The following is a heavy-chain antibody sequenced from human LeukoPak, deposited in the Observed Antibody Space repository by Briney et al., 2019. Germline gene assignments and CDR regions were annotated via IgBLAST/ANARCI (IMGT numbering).Heavy chain of an antibody. Sequence: ASVKVSCKASGYTFTCYYMHWVRQAPGLGLEWMGWINPNSGGTNYAQKFQGRVTMARDTSISTAYMELSRLRSDDTAVYYCARDPYQLLLYDYWGQGTLVTVSS. V-gene: IGHV1-2*02. D-gene: IGHD2-2*01. CDR3: ARDPYQLLLYDY. CDR1: GYTFTCYY. CDR2: INPNSGGT. J-gene: IGHJ4*02.